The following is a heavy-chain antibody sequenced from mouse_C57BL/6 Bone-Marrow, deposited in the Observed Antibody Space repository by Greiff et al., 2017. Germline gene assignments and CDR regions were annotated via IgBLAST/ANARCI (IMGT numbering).Heavy chain of an antibody. CDR1: GYTFTSYG. D-gene: IGHD2-2*01. J-gene: IGHJ2*01. V-gene: IGHV1-58*01. CDR3: TLYDGYV. CDR2: IYLGNGYT. Sequence: EVQLQQSGAELVRPGSSVKMSCKTSGYTFTSYGINWVKQRPGQGLEWIGYIYLGNGYTEYNEKFKGKDTLTSDTSSSTANMRLSSLTSEDSAIYFCTLYDGYVWDQGTTLTVTA.